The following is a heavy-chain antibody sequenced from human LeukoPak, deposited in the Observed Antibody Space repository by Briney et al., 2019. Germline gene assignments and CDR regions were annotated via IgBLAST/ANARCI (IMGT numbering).Heavy chain of an antibody. CDR2: IYYSGST. D-gene: IGHD4-17*01. V-gene: IGHV4-39*01. J-gene: IGHJ5*02. CDR1: GGSNSSSSYY. CDR3: ARDYVEGMGWFDP. Sequence: SETLSLTCTVSGGSNSSSSYYWGWIRQPPGKGLEWIGSIYYSGSTYYNPSLKSRVTISVDTSKNQFSLKLSSVTAADTAVYYCARDYVEGMGWFDPWGQGTLVTVSS.